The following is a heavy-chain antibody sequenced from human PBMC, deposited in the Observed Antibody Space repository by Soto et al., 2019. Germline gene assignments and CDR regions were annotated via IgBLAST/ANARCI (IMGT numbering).Heavy chain of an antibody. Sequence: PSGTLSHTCTVSGGSISSYYWLLIRQPPGKGLEWIGYIYYSGSTNYNPSLKSRVTISVDTSKNQFSLKLSSVTAADTAVYYCARDIMGTNYYYYCMDVWGQGTTVTVS. V-gene: IGHV4-59*01. D-gene: IGHD2-8*01. CDR2: IYYSGST. CDR1: GGSISSYY. CDR3: ARDIMGTNYYYYCMDV. J-gene: IGHJ6*02.